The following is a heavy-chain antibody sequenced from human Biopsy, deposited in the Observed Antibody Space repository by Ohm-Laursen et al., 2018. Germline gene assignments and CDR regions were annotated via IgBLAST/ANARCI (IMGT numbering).Heavy chain of an antibody. CDR1: GGSFSGYS. V-gene: IGHV4-34*01. CDR2: INHSGST. J-gene: IGHJ4*02. Sequence: GTLSLTCAAYGGSFSGYSWSWIRQLPGKGLEWIGEINHSGSTNYNPSLKGLVTISVDTSKNQSYLKLSFVTAADSAVYYCARGRLRVVARFDYWGQGTLVTVSS. CDR3: ARGRLRVVARFDY. D-gene: IGHD3-22*01.